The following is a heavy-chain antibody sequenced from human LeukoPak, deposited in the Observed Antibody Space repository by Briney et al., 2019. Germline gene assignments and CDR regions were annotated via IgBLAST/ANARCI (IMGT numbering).Heavy chain of an antibody. CDR1: GGSISSYY. V-gene: IGHV4-59*01. CDR2: IYYSGST. Sequence: SETLSLTCTVSGGSISSYYWSWIRQPPGKGLEWIGYIYYSGSTNYNPSLKSRVTISVDTSKNQFSLKLSSVTAADTAVYYCARVYDSSGYYSLDYWGQGTLVTVSS. CDR3: ARVYDSSGYYSLDY. J-gene: IGHJ4*02. D-gene: IGHD3-22*01.